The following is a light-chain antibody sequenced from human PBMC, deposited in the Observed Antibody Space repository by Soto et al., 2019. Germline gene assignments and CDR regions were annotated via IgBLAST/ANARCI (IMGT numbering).Light chain of an antibody. V-gene: IGKV4-1*01. Sequence: DIVMTQSPDSLAVSLGARATITCKSSRSVLYSSNNKNYLAWYQQKPGQPPRLLIYWASTRESGVPDRFSGSGFGTDFTLTISSLQAEDVAVYYCQQYYTTPPTFGQGTKVELK. CDR3: QQYYTTPPT. CDR1: RSVLYSSNNKNY. J-gene: IGKJ1*01. CDR2: WAS.